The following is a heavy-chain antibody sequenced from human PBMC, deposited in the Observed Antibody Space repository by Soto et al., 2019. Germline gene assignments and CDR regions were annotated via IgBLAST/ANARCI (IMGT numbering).Heavy chain of an antibody. Sequence: GESLKISCKGSGFSFTTYWIAWVRQMPGKGLEWMGIIYPGDSKTTYSPSFQGQVTISADKSISTAYLQWSSLKASDTAMYYCARDSYYDFWSGYYSKNWFDPWGQGTLVTVSS. D-gene: IGHD3-3*01. CDR2: IYPGDSKT. CDR1: GFSFTTYW. V-gene: IGHV5-51*01. CDR3: ARDSYYDFWSGYYSKNWFDP. J-gene: IGHJ5*02.